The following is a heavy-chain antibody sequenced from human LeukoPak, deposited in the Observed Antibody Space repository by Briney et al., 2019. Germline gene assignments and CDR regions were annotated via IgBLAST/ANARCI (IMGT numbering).Heavy chain of an antibody. Sequence: GGSLTLFCAASGLTFSSYAMSWVRLAPGKGLEWVSAISGSGGTTYNADSVKDRFTISRDNSENTLYLQMSSLRVEDTAIYYCAKSRCSTSSCPFDNWGQGTLVTVSS. J-gene: IGHJ4*02. CDR1: GLTFSSYA. V-gene: IGHV3-23*01. D-gene: IGHD2-2*01. CDR3: AKSRCSTSSCPFDN. CDR2: ISGSGGTT.